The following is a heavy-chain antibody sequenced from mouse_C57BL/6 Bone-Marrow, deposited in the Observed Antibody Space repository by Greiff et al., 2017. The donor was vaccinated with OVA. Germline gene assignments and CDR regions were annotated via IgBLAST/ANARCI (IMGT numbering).Heavy chain of an antibody. D-gene: IGHD3-3*01. CDR2: IYPGSGST. J-gene: IGHJ4*01. CDR1: GYTFTGYW. V-gene: IGHV1-55*01. CDR3: ARWGWDYYAMDY. Sequence: QVQLQQPGAELVKPGASVKMSCKASGYTFTGYWITWVQQRPGQGLEWIGDIYPGSGSTNYNEKFKSKATLTVDTSSSTAYMQLRSLTSEDSAVYYCARWGWDYYAMDYWGQGTSVTVSS.